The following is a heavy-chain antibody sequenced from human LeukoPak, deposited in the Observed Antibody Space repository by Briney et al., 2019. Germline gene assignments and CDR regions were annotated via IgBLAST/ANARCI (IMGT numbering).Heavy chain of an antibody. CDR3: ARDFMGITMIVGRFDY. CDR2: ISSSSSYI. Sequence: PGGSLRLSCAASGFTFSSYSMNWVRQAPGKGLEWVSSISSSSSYIYYADSVKGRFTISRDNAKNSLYLQMNSLRAEDTAVYYCARDFMGITMIVGRFDYWGQGTLVTVSS. V-gene: IGHV3-21*01. CDR1: GFTFSSYS. J-gene: IGHJ4*02. D-gene: IGHD3-22*01.